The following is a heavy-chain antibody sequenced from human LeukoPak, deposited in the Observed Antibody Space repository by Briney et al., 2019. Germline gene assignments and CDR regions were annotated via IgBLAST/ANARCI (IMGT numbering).Heavy chain of an antibody. Sequence: GESLKISCQGSGYNFTSYWIGWVRPMPGKGLEWMGIFYPGDSDTRYSPSCQGHVTISANKSISTAYLQWSSLKASDTAMYYCGRRSRLGGGYFDYWGQGTLVTVSS. J-gene: IGHJ4*02. CDR2: FYPGDSDT. CDR3: GRRSRLGGGYFDY. CDR1: GYNFTSYW. D-gene: IGHD3-9*01. V-gene: IGHV5-51*01.